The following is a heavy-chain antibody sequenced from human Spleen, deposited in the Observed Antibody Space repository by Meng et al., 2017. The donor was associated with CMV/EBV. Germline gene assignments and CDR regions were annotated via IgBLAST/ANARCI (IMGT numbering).Heavy chain of an antibody. CDR3: ARAGYYDQHYYFQF. D-gene: IGHD3-22*01. CDR1: GFTFSSYA. CDR2: ISGSGGST. J-gene: IGHJ4*02. Sequence: GESLKISCAASGFTFSSYAMSWVRQAPGKGLEWVSAISGSGGSTYYADSVKGRFTISRDNSKNTLYLQMNSLRAEDTAVYYCARAGYYDQHYYFQFWGQGTLVTVSS. V-gene: IGHV3-23*01.